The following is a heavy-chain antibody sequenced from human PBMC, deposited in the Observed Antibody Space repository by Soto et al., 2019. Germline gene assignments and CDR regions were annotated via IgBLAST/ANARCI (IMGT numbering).Heavy chain of an antibody. V-gene: IGHV3-74*01. CDR2: IKSDGSGA. Sequence: GGSLRLSCAASGFTFSSYWMHWVRQAPGKGLVWVSRIKSDGSGAIYADSVKGRFTVSRDNAKNTLYLLMNSLSTEDTAVYYCASLVYSGYDLKNVFDYWGQGTPVTVSS. J-gene: IGHJ4*02. CDR3: ASLVYSGYDLKNVFDY. CDR1: GFTFSSYW. D-gene: IGHD5-12*01.